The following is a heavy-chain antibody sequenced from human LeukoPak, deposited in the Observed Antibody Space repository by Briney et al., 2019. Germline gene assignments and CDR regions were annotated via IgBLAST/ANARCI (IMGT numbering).Heavy chain of an antibody. J-gene: IGHJ4*02. CDR2: IIPIFGTA. D-gene: IGHD3-3*01. CDR3: ARDRGVNYDFWSGYQDGYFDY. V-gene: IGHV1-69*13. Sequence: GASAKVSCKASGGTFSSYAISWVRQAPGQGLEWMGGIIPIFGTANYAQKFQGRVTITADESTSTAYMELSSLRSEDTAVYYCARDRGVNYDFWSGYQDGYFDYWGQGTLVTVSS. CDR1: GGTFSSYA.